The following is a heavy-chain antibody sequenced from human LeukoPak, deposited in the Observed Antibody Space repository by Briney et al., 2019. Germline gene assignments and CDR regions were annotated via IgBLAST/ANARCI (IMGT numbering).Heavy chain of an antibody. CDR3: ARRQLVGGFDY. CDR2: IKEDGSGK. D-gene: IGHD6-13*01. CDR1: GFSFSSYW. V-gene: IGHV3-7*01. J-gene: IGHJ4*02. Sequence: GGSLRLSCAASGFSFSSYWMSWVRQAPGKGLEWVAKIKEDGSGKYYVDSVKGRFTISRDNAKNSLYLQMNSLRAEDTAVYYCARRQLVGGFDYWGQGILVTVSS.